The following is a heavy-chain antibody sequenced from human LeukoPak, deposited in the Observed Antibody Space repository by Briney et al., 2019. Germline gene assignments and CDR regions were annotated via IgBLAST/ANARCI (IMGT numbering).Heavy chain of an antibody. D-gene: IGHD3-3*01. J-gene: IGHJ6*02. V-gene: IGHV1-2*02. CDR2: INPNSGGT. CDR1: GYTFTGYY. Sequence: ASVEVSCKASGYTFTGYYMHWVRQAPGQGLEWMGWINPNSGGTNYAQKFQGRVTMTRDTSITTAYMELSRLRSDDTAVYYCAKWGFDFWSGHFGLDVWGQGTTVTVS. CDR3: AKWGFDFWSGHFGLDV.